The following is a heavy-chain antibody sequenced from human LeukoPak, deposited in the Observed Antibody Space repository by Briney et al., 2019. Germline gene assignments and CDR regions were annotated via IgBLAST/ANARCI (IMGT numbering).Heavy chain of an antibody. V-gene: IGHV3-23*01. CDR3: AKDRLIDILPRNNWFDP. Sequence: PGVSLRLSCAAAGFLLSSYSIRWVRQAPREGREWGSAIMGSGGSENSRASVDGRFTISRDNSKNTLYLQMNSLRAEDTAVYYCAKDRLIDILPRNNWFDPWGQGTLVTVSS. CDR1: GFLLSSYS. CDR2: IMGSGGSE. J-gene: IGHJ5*02. D-gene: IGHD3-9*01.